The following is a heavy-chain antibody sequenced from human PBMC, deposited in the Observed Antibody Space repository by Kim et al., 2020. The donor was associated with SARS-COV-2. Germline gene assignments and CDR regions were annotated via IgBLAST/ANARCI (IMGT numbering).Heavy chain of an antibody. J-gene: IGHJ5*02. V-gene: IGHV1-18*01. CDR1: GYTFTSYG. Sequence: ASVKVSCKASGYTFTSYGISWVRQAPGQGLEWMGWISAYNGNTNYAQKLQGRVTMTTDTSTSTAYMELRSLRSDGTAGYYCARDDGDYEVNWVDPWGQGTLVTVSS. CDR3: ARDDGDYEVNWVDP. CDR2: ISAYNGNT. D-gene: IGHD4-17*01.